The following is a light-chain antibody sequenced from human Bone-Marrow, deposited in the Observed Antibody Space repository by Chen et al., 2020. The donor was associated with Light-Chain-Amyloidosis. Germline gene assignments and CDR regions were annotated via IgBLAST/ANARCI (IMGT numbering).Light chain of an antibody. CDR2: DDS. J-gene: IGLJ3*02. CDR3: QVWDRSSDRTV. Sequence: SYVLTQPSSVSVAPGQTDTSACGGNNIGYTSVHWYQQTPGQAPLLVVYDDSDRPSGIPERLAGSNSGNTATLTISRVEAGDEADYYCQVWDRSSDRTVFGGGTKLTVL. CDR1: NIGYTS. V-gene: IGLV3-21*02.